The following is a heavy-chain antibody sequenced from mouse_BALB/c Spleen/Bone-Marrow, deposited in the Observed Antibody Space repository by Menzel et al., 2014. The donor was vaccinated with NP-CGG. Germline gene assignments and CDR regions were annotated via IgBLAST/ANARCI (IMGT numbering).Heavy chain of an antibody. Sequence: VQLKQSGAELVKPGASVKLSCTASGFNIKDTYMYWVKQRPEQGLEWIGRIDPANGNTKYDPKFQDKANITADTSSNTAYLQLSSLTSEDTAVYYCARYYCGSSLFACWGQGTLVTVSA. D-gene: IGHD1-1*01. V-gene: IGHV14-3*02. CDR1: GFNIKDTY. CDR3: ARYYCGSSLFAC. CDR2: IDPANGNT. J-gene: IGHJ3*01.